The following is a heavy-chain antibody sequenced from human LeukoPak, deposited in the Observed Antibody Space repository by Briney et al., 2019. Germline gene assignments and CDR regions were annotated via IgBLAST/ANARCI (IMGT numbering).Heavy chain of an antibody. CDR2: TNPNSGNT. D-gene: IGHD6-19*01. CDR3: ARGFGGWDFDY. CDR1: GGTFSSYA. V-gene: IGHV1-8*02. J-gene: IGHJ4*02. Sequence: GASVKVSCKASGGTFSSYAINWLRQATGQGLEWMGWTNPNSGNTGYAQKFQGRVTMTRNTSISTAYMELSSLRSEDTAVYYCARGFGGWDFDYWGQGTLVTVSS.